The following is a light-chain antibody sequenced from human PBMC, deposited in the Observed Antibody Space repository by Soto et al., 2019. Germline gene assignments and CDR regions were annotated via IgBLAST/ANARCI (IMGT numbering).Light chain of an antibody. CDR1: QSVRSN. CDR2: DAS. J-gene: IGKJ2*01. V-gene: IGKV3-15*01. CDR3: QQYYNLPYT. Sequence: EVVMTQSPATLSVSPGERATLSCRASQSVRSNFVWYQQKPGQAPRLLIYDASTRATGIPARFSGSGSGTEFTLIISTLQSEDLALYFGQQYYNLPYTFGHGTKLEIK.